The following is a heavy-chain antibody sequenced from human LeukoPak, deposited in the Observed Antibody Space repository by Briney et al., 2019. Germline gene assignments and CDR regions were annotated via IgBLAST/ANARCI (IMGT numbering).Heavy chain of an antibody. J-gene: IGHJ3*02. Sequence: SVKVSCKASGGTFSSYAISWVRQAPGQGLEWMGGIIPIFGTANYAQKFQGRVTITADESTSTAYMELSSLRSEDTAVYYCAREEAAAGTRCCNDAFDIWGQGTMVTVSS. CDR2: IIPIFGTA. CDR1: GGTFSSYA. CDR3: AREEAAAGTRCCNDAFDI. V-gene: IGHV1-69*13. D-gene: IGHD6-13*01.